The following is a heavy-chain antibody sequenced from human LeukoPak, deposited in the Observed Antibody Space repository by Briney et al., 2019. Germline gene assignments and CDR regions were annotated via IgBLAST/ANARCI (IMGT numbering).Heavy chain of an antibody. Sequence: QPGGSLRLSCAASGFTFDDYAMHWVRQAPGKGLEWVSGISWNSGSIGYADSVKGRFTISRDNAKNSLYLQMNSLRAEDTAVYYCARALPPGYTIDYWGQGTLVTVSS. CDR1: GFTFDDYA. D-gene: IGHD3-16*02. J-gene: IGHJ4*02. V-gene: IGHV3-9*01. CDR2: ISWNSGSI. CDR3: ARALPPGYTIDY.